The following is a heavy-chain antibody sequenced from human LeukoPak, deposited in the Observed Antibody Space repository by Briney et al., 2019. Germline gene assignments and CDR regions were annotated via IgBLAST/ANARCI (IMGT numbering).Heavy chain of an antibody. Sequence: GGSLRLSCAASGFTFSSYAMSWVRQAPGKGLEWVSTISASKSTYYADSVKGRFTISRDNSRNTLYLQMNTLRAEDTAVYYCAKDPPTVTTSYWGQGTLVTVSS. D-gene: IGHD4-17*01. CDR3: AKDPPTVTTSY. CDR1: GFTFSSYA. V-gene: IGHV3-23*01. J-gene: IGHJ4*02. CDR2: ISASKST.